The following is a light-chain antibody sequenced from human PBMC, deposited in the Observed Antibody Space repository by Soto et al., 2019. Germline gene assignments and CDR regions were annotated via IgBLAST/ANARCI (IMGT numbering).Light chain of an antibody. Sequence: DIQMTQSPPTLSASVGDRVTITCRASQSISSWLAWYQQKPGKAPKLLIYKASSLERGVPSRFSGSGSGTEFTLTISSLQPDDFATYYCQQYNTYSGTFGQGTKVDIK. CDR3: QQYNTYSGT. J-gene: IGKJ1*01. CDR2: KAS. CDR1: QSISSW. V-gene: IGKV1-5*03.